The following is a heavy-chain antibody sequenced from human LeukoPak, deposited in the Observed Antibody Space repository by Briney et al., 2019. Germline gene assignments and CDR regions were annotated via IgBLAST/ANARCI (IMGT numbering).Heavy chain of an antibody. CDR3: ARDRGSLAVADSRTSDF. CDR1: GYTFTSYG. Sequence: ASVKVSCKASGYTFTSYGISWVRQAPGQGLEWMGWISAYNGNTNYAQKVQDRVILTTDTSTSTAYMELGSLRSDDTAVYYCARDRGSLAVADSRTSDFWGQGTLVTVSS. D-gene: IGHD6-19*01. J-gene: IGHJ4*02. CDR2: ISAYNGNT. V-gene: IGHV1-18*01.